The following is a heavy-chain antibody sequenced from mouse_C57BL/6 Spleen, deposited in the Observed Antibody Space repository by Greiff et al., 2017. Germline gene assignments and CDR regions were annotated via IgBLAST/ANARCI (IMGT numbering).Heavy chain of an antibody. J-gene: IGHJ3*01. CDR3: TRGGYYGSSFAWFAY. V-gene: IGHV6-6*01. Sequence: EVNVVESGGGLVQPGGSMKLSCAASGFTFSDDWMDWVRQSPEKGLAWVAEIRNKANNHATYYAEYVKGRFTNSRDDSQSSVYLQMNSLRAEDTGIYYGTRGGYYGSSFAWFAYWGQGTLVTVSA. D-gene: IGHD1-1*01. CDR2: IRNKANNHAT. CDR1: GFTFSDDW.